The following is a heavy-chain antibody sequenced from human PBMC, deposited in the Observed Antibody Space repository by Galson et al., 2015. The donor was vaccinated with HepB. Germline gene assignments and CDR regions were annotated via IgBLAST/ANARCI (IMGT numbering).Heavy chain of an antibody. D-gene: IGHD4-17*01. Sequence: SAKVSCKASGGTFSSYAISWVRQAPGQGLEWMGGIIPIFGTANYAQKFQGRVTITADESTSTAYMELSSLRSEDTAVYYCARRYGDFRRGAFDIWGQGTMVTVSS. CDR1: GGTFSSYA. CDR2: IIPIFGTA. J-gene: IGHJ3*02. V-gene: IGHV1-69*13. CDR3: ARRYGDFRRGAFDI.